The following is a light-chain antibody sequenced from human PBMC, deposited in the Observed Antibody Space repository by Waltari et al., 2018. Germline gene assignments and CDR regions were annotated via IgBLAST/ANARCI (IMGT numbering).Light chain of an antibody. V-gene: IGKV1-12*01. CDR1: QCISSW. J-gene: IGKJ3*01. Sequence: DSQMTQSPSAGSASVGDRVTITCRASQCISSWLDWYQQKPGKAPTLLIYSPSSLPSAVPSRFSGRGSGTDFPLTLSSLQPHDFATYYCPHATSFPPFTFGPGTKVDIK. CDR2: SPS. CDR3: PHATSFPPFT.